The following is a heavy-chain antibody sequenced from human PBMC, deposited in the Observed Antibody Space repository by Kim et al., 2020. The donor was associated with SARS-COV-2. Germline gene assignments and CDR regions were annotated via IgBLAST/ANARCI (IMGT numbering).Heavy chain of an antibody. CDR1: GGSISSYY. J-gene: IGHJ2*01. Sequence: SETLSLTCTVSGGSISSYYWSWIRQPQGKGLEWIGYIYYSGSTNYNPSLKSRVTISVDTSKNQFSLKLSSVPGADTAVSYCAWDHREWREYTPNCYFDL. CDR2: IYYSGST. D-gene: IGHD3-3*01. V-gene: IGHV4-59*01. CDR3: AWDHREWREYTPNCYFDL.